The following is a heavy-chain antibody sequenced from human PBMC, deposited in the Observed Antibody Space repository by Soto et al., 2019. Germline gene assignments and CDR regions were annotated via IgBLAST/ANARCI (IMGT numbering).Heavy chain of an antibody. CDR1: GFTFSRYA. J-gene: IGHJ3*02. D-gene: IGHD3-22*01. CDR2: ISGSGGST. V-gene: IGHV3-23*01. Sequence: EVQLLESGGGLVQPGGSLRLSCAASGFTFSRYAMSWVRQAPGKGLEWVSAISGSGGSTYYADSVKGRFTISRDNSKNTLYLQMNSLRAEDTAVYYCARTHYYDSSGYYVGDAFDIWGQGTMVTVSS. CDR3: ARTHYYDSSGYYVGDAFDI.